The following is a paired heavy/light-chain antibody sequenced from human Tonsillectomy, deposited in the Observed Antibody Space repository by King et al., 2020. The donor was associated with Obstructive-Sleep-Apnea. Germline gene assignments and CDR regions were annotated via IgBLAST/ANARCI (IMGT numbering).Heavy chain of an antibody. CDR3: ARVPESRTDMVRGVILRKLQHSYNYGMDV. CDR1: GFTFSSYA. V-gene: IGHV3-23*01. CDR2: ISGSGGRT. D-gene: IGHD3-10*01. Sequence: EVQLLESGGGLVQPGGSLKLSCAVSGFTFSSYAMSWVRQAPGKGLEWVSGISGSGGRTYYADSVKGRFTISRDNAKNTLYLQMNSLRAEDTALYYCARVPESRTDMVRGVILRKLQHSYNYGMDVWGQGTTVIVSS. J-gene: IGHJ6*02.
Light chain of an antibody. CDR3: QQSCTTSFT. CDR2: AAS. Sequence: DIQMTQSPSSLSASVGDRVIITCRASQSTSCFLNWYQQKPGKAPKLLIYAASSLQSGVPSRFSGSESGTDFTLTISSLQPEDFATYYCQQSCTTSFTFGPGTKVDIK. V-gene: IGKV1-39*01. CDR1: QSTSCF. J-gene: IGKJ3*01.